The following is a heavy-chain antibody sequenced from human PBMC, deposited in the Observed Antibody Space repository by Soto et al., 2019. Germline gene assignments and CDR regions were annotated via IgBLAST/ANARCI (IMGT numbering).Heavy chain of an antibody. CDR1: GSTFTSYD. Sequence: ASVKVSCNSSGSTFTSYDINGVRHSTGQGRELSGWMNPNSVNTGYAQKFQGRVTMTRNTSISTAYMELSSLRSEDTAVYYCARGRLRRSCSSTSCYSYWFDTWGQGTLVTVSS. J-gene: IGHJ5*02. V-gene: IGHV1-8*01. CDR3: ARGRLRRSCSSTSCYSYWFDT. D-gene: IGHD2-2*01. CDR2: MNPNSVNT.